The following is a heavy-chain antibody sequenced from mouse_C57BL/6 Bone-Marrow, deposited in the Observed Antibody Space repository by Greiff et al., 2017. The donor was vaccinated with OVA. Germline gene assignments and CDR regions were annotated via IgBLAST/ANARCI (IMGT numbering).Heavy chain of an antibody. Sequence: VQLQQSGPELVKPGASVKMSCKASGYTFTDYNMHWVKQSHGKSLEWIGYINPNNGGTSYNQKFKGKATLTVNKSSSTAYMELRSLTSEDSAVYYCYYYGSRPYYYAMDYWGQGTSVTVSS. D-gene: IGHD1-1*01. CDR2: INPNNGGT. J-gene: IGHJ4*01. V-gene: IGHV1-22*01. CDR1: GYTFTDYN. CDR3: YYYGSRPYYYAMDY.